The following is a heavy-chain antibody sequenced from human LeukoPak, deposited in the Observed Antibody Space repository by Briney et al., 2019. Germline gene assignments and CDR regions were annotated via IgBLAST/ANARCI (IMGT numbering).Heavy chain of an antibody. CDR3: AKGAMIVVVILLHDY. J-gene: IGHJ4*02. Sequence: PGGSLRLSCAASGFTFSSYWMSWVRQAPGKGLEWVAFIRYDGSNKYYADSVRGRFTISRDNSKNTLYLQMNSLRAEDTAVYYCAKGAMIVVVILLHDYWGQGTLVTVSS. V-gene: IGHV3-30*02. CDR2: IRYDGSNK. D-gene: IGHD3-22*01. CDR1: GFTFSSYW.